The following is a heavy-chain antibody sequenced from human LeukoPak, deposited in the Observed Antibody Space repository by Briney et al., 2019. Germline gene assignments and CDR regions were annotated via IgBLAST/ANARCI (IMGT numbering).Heavy chain of an antibody. CDR1: GVTFSRYW. V-gene: IGHV3-7*04. CDR2: IKEDGSEK. D-gene: IGHD6-19*01. J-gene: IGHJ4*02. CDR3: ARGSPLDY. Sequence: GGSLRLSCAASGVTFSRYWMTWVRQAPGKGLEWVANIKEDGSEKNYVYSVKGRFTISRDNAKNSLYLQMNSLRAEDTAVYYCARGSPLDYWGQGTLVTVSS.